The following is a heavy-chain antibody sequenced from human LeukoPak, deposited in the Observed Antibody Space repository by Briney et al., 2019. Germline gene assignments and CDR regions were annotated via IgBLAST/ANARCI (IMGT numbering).Heavy chain of an antibody. J-gene: IGHJ6*03. Sequence: SETLSLTCTVSGDSINKYFWSWLRQSPGKGLEWIGYISHSGNTNYHPSLKSRVTISLDKSNNQFSLRLSSVTAADTAVYYCARLDYYDSSGRYYYYYMDVWGKGTTVTVSS. D-gene: IGHD3-22*01. CDR1: GDSINKYF. CDR3: ARLDYYDSSGRYYYYYMDV. V-gene: IGHV4-59*01. CDR2: ISHSGNT.